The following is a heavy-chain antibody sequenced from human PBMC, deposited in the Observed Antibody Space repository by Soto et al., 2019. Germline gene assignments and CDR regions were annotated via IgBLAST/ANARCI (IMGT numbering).Heavy chain of an antibody. CDR2: IIPILGIA. Sequence: QVQLVQSGAEVKKPGSSVMVSCKASGGTFSSYTISWVRQAPGQGLEWMGRIIPILGIANYGRKFQGRVTITADKTSSTAYMELSSLRYEDTAVYYCASKYSSSAGYYYYYMDVWGKGTTVTVSS. J-gene: IGHJ6*03. CDR1: GGTFSSYT. D-gene: IGHD6-6*01. V-gene: IGHV1-69*02. CDR3: ASKYSSSAGYYYYYMDV.